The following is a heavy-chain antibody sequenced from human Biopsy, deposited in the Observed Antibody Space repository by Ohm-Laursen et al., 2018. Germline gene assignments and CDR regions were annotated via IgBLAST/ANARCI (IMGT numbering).Heavy chain of an antibody. CDR2: ISSSSESI. D-gene: IGHD7-27*01. V-gene: IGHV3-48*01. CDR3: AKDLRNNNWGVEN. Sequence: SLRLSCAASGFTFSNFNMNWFRQAPGKGLEWVSYISSSSESIYYADSVRGRFTVSRDNAQNSMYLQMNNLRAEDTAVFYCAKDLRNNNWGVENWGQGTLVTVSS. CDR1: GFTFSNFN. J-gene: IGHJ4*02.